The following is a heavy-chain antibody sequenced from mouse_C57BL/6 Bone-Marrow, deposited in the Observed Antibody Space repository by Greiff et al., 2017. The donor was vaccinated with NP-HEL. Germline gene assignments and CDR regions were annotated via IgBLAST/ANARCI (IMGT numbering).Heavy chain of an antibody. CDR1: GYTFTSYW. Sequence: VQLQQPGAELVKPGASVKMSCKASGYTFTSYWITWVKQRPGQGLEWIGDIYPGSGSTNYNEKFKSKATLTVYTSSSTAYMQLSSLTSEDSAVYYCARDLLLRPPWYFDVWGTGTTVTVSS. J-gene: IGHJ1*03. V-gene: IGHV1-55*01. CDR2: IYPGSGST. CDR3: ARDLLLRPPWYFDV. D-gene: IGHD1-1*01.